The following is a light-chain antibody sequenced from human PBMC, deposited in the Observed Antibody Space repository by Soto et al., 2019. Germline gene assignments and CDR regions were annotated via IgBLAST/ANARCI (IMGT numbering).Light chain of an antibody. V-gene: IGLV2-23*02. CDR3: CSYAGISTFV. Sequence: QSALTQPASVSGSPGQSITISCTGTSSDVGSYDLVSWYQQHPGKAPKLMIYEVSKRPSGVSNRFSGSKSGYTASLTISGLQAEDEADYYCCSYAGISTFVLGGGTQLTVL. CDR2: EVS. J-gene: IGLJ7*01. CDR1: SSDVGSYDL.